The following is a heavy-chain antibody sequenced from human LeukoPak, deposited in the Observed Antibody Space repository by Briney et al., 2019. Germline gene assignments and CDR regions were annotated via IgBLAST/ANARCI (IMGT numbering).Heavy chain of an antibody. Sequence: GGSLRLSCAASGFTFDDYAMHWVRQAPGKGLEWVSGLSGSGGSTYYADSVKGRFTLSRDNSKNTLYLQMNNLRAEDTAIYYCAKDASTAYSSSWYAVGAFDIWGRGTMVTVSS. J-gene: IGHJ3*02. V-gene: IGHV3-23*01. CDR3: AKDASTAYSSSWYAVGAFDI. D-gene: IGHD6-13*01. CDR1: GFTFDDYA. CDR2: LSGSGGST.